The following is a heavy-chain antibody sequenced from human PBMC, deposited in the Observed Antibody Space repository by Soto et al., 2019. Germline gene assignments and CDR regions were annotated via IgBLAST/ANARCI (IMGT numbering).Heavy chain of an antibody. J-gene: IGHJ4*02. Sequence: VQLQESGPGLVKPSETLSLTCTVSGGSLDNMYWSWFRQPPERGLEWIGYVYYRGDTSYNPSLKSRVTMTADTSKNQFSLNLRAVTAADAAVYYCGRGGWSVASWGQGTLVTVSS. V-gene: IGHV4-59*01. CDR3: GRGGWSVAS. CDR2: VYYRGDT. D-gene: IGHD6-19*01. CDR1: GGSLDNMY.